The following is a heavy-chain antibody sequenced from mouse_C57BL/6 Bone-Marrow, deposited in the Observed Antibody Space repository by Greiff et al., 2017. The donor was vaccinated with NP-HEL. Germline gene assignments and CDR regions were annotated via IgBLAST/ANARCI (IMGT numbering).Heavy chain of an antibody. CDR3: ARKADYYGSSYWYFDV. Sequence: QVQLQQSGAELMKPGASVKLSCKATGYTFTGYWIEWVKQRPGHGLEWIGEILPGSGSTNYNEKFKGKATFTADTSSNTAYMQLSSLTTEDSAIYYCARKADYYGSSYWYFDVWGTGTTVTVSS. J-gene: IGHJ1*03. V-gene: IGHV1-9*01. CDR2: ILPGSGST. D-gene: IGHD1-1*01. CDR1: GYTFTGYW.